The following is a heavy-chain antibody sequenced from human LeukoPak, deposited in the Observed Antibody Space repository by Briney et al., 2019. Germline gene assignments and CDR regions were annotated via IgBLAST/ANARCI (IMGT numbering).Heavy chain of an antibody. CDR3: ARDPCGGGSCIDY. CDR2: ISSAGTT. Sequence: GGSLRLSCAASGFTVSSSYMSWVRQAPGKGLEWVSIISSAGTTYYADSVKGRFTISRDNSKNTVYLQVNSLRDEDTAVYYCARDPCGGGSCIDYWGRGTLVTVSS. D-gene: IGHD2-21*01. CDR1: GFTVSSSY. J-gene: IGHJ4*02. V-gene: IGHV3-66*01.